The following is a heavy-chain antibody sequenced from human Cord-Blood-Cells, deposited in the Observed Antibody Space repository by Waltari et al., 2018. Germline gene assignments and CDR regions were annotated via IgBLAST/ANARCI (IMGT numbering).Heavy chain of an antibody. D-gene: IGHD3-10*01. CDR3: AILRITMVRGVIYGMDV. CDR2: ISGDGGST. J-gene: IGHJ6*02. CDR1: GFTFDDYA. V-gene: IGHV3-43*02. Sequence: EVQLVESGGGVVQPGGSLRLSCAASGFTFDDYAMHWVRQAPGKGLEWVSLISGDGGSTYYADSVKGRFTISRDNSKNSLYLQTNSLRTEDTALYYCAILRITMVRGVIYGMDVWGQGTTVTVSS.